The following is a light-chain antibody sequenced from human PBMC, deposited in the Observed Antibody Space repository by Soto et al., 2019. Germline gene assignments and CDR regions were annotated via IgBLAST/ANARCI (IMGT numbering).Light chain of an antibody. CDR2: GAS. Sequence: EIELTQSPDFLSFSPGERSTLSCRASKRVSSSYLAWYQQKPGQAPRLLIYGASTRATGIPPRFSGSGSGTDFTLTISRLQPEDFAVYYCQQYDNWPPWTFGQGTKVDI. CDR3: QQYDNWPPWT. CDR1: KRVSSSY. V-gene: IGKV3-20*01. J-gene: IGKJ1*01.